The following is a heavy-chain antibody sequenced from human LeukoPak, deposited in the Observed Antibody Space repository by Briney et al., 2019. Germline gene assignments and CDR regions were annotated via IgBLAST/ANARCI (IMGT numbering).Heavy chain of an antibody. Sequence: SQTLSLTCTVSGGFISSGGYYWTWIRQRPGKGLEYIGYIYYSGSTNYNPSLGSRIAISIDTSNNRFSLDLTSVTAADTAVYYCSLGTGPFDPWGQGIMVTVSS. CDR3: SLGTGPFDP. CDR1: GGFISSGGYY. CDR2: IYYSGST. D-gene: IGHD7-27*01. V-gene: IGHV4-31*08. J-gene: IGHJ5*02.